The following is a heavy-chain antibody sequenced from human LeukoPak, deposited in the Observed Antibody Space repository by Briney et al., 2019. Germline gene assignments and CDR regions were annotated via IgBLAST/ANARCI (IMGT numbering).Heavy chain of an antibody. CDR3: ARDGGDIVVVPAAYDAFDI. CDR2: IIPILGTA. V-gene: IGHV1-69*10. Sequence: ASVKVSCKASGVTFSSYAINWVRQAPGQGLEWMGGIIPILGTANYAQKHQGRVTMTTDTSTSTAYMELRSLRSDDTAVYYCARDGGDIVVVPAAYDAFDIWGQGTMVTVSS. D-gene: IGHD2-2*01. J-gene: IGHJ3*02. CDR1: GVTFSSYA.